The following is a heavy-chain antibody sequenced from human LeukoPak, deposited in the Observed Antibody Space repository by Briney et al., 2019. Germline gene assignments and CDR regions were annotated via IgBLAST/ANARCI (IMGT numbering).Heavy chain of an antibody. D-gene: IGHD3-10*01. CDR1: GGSISSYY. Sequence: PSETLSLTCTVSGGSISSYYWSWIRQPPGKGLEWIGYIYYSGSTNYNPSLKSRVTISVDTSKNQFSLKLSSVTAADTAVYYCARVRAMVWFGELTPDAFDIWGQGTMVTVSS. V-gene: IGHV4-59*01. CDR2: IYYSGST. J-gene: IGHJ3*02. CDR3: ARVRAMVWFGELTPDAFDI.